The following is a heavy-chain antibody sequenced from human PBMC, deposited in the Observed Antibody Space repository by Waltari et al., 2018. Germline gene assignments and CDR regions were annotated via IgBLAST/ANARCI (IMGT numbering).Heavy chain of an antibody. CDR3: ARSIFCSGGSCSNWYFDL. V-gene: IGHV4-38-2*01. D-gene: IGHD2-15*01. CDR1: GYSISSGYY. J-gene: IGHJ2*01. CDR2: IYHSGST. Sequence: QVQLQESGPGLVKPSETLSLTCVVPGYSISSGYYWGWIRQPPGKGLEWIGSIYHSGSTYYNPSLKSRVTVSVDTSKNQFSLTLTSVTAADTAVYYCARSIFCSGGSCSNWYFDLWGRGTLVTVSS.